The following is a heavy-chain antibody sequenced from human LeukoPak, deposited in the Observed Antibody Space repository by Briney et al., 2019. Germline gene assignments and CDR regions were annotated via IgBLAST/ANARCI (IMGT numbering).Heavy chain of an antibody. CDR2: IYYSGST. Sequence: SETLSLTCTVSGGSISSHYWSWIRQPPGKGLEWIGYIYYSGSTNYNPSLKSRVTISVDTSKNQFSLKLSSVTAADTAVYYCARSLGRYCSSTSCERNYYMDVWGKGTTVTVSS. J-gene: IGHJ6*03. CDR3: ARSLGRYCSSTSCERNYYMDV. CDR1: GGSISSHY. V-gene: IGHV4-59*11. D-gene: IGHD2-2*01.